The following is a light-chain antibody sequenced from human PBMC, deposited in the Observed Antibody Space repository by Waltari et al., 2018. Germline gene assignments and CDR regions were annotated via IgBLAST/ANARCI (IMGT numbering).Light chain of an antibody. J-gene: IGLJ2*01. CDR3: SSYRRSNYVV. CDR2: DVN. CDR1: SSDVGGYNY. V-gene: IGLV2-14*03. Sequence: QSVLTQPASVSGSPGQSITISSTGTSSDVGGYNYVSWYQQHPGQAPRLMIYDVNDRPEGWPNPLSRHLSGNTASLTISGLQAEDEADYYFSSYRRSNYVVCGGGTKLTVL.